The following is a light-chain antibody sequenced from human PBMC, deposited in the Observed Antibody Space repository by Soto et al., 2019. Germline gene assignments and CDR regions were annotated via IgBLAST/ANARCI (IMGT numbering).Light chain of an antibody. CDR2: AAS. J-gene: IGKJ4*01. Sequence: AIRMTQSASSLSASTGARVTITSRASQGISSYLAWYQQKPGKAPKLLIYAASTLQSGVPSRFRGSGSGTDFTLTISCLQSEDFETYYCQQYYSYPLTFGGGTKVDI. CDR3: QQYYSYPLT. V-gene: IGKV1-8*01. CDR1: QGISSY.